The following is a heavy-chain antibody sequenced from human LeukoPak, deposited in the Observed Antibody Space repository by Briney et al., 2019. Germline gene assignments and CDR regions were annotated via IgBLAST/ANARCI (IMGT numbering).Heavy chain of an antibody. Sequence: PGGSLRLSCAASGFTFDDYGLSWVRQAPGKGLEWVSGINWNGGSTGYADSVKGRFTISRDNAKNSLYLQMNSLRAEDTALYYCVRVDDCSSTSCYTGLYYYYYMDVWGKGTTVTVSS. CDR3: VRVDDCSSTSCYTGLYYYYYMDV. D-gene: IGHD2-2*02. V-gene: IGHV3-20*04. J-gene: IGHJ6*03. CDR2: INWNGGST. CDR1: GFTFDDYG.